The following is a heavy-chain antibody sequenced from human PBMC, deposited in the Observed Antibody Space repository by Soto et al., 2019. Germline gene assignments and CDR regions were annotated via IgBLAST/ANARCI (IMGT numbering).Heavy chain of an antibody. Sequence: SETLSLTYAVSGYSISSINWWGWIRQPPGKGLEWIGYIYYSGTTYYNPSLKSRVTMSVDTSKNQFSLKLTSVTAVDTAVYYCARREIQGPIDYWGQGTLVTVS. CDR1: GYSISSINW. J-gene: IGHJ4*02. CDR3: ARREIQGPIDY. V-gene: IGHV4-28*01. CDR2: IYYSGTT. D-gene: IGHD1-26*01.